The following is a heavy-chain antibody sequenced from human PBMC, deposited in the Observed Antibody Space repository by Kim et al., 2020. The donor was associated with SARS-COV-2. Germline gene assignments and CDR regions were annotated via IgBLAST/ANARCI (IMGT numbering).Heavy chain of an antibody. Sequence: GGSLRLSCAASGFTFSSYSMNWVRQAPGKGLEWVSYISSSSSTIYYADSVKGRFTISRDNAKNSLYLQMNSLRDEDTAVYYCARDSESGIRRGCFDLWGRGTLVTVSS. J-gene: IGHJ2*01. CDR2: ISSSSSTI. CDR1: GFTFSSYS. V-gene: IGHV3-48*02. CDR3: ARDSESGIRRGCFDL. D-gene: IGHD5-18*01.